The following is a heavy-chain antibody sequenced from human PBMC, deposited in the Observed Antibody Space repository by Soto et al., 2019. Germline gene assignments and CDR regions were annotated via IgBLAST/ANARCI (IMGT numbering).Heavy chain of an antibody. J-gene: IGHJ3*01. CDR3: GRDPNAGVVGV. CDR2: IYNNGFT. V-gene: IGHV4-59*11. Sequence: QLQESGPGLLKPSETLSLTCTVSEVSISNHYLNWIRQSPGKGLEWIGYIYNNGFTNYSPSLRSRVTISVDMSKNQFSLKLTSVTAADTAVYFCGRDPNAGVVGVWGQGALVTVSS. D-gene: IGHD3-3*01. CDR1: EVSISNHY.